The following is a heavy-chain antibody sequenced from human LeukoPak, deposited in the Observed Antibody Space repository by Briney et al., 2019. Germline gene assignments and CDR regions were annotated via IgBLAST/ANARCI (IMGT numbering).Heavy chain of an antibody. CDR3: ARDSGERGSGSYLIAY. CDR1: GYTFTGYY. Sequence: ASVKVSCKASGYTFTGYYMHWGRQAPGQGLEWMGWINPNSGRTNYAQKFQGRVTTTRDTSISTAYMELSRLRSDDTAVYYCARDSGERGSGSYLIAYWGQGTLVTVSS. CDR2: INPNSGRT. V-gene: IGHV1-2*02. D-gene: IGHD3-10*01. J-gene: IGHJ4*02.